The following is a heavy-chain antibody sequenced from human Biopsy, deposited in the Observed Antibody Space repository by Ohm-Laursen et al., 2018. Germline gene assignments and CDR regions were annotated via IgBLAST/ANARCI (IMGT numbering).Heavy chain of an antibody. V-gene: IGHV3-48*03. CDR1: GISFSRSA. D-gene: IGHD2-2*02. CDR3: ARRIPLYGMDV. Sequence: SLRLSCAASGISFSRSAMNWVRQASGKGLEWVANIHYTGSPIYYADSVGGRFTISRDNGEYSLFLQMNSLRVDDTAVYYCARRIPLYGMDVWGQGTTVTVSS. J-gene: IGHJ6*02. CDR2: IHYTGSPI.